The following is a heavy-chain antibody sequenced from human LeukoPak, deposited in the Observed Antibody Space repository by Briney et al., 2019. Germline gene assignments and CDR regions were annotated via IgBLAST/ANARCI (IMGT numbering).Heavy chain of an antibody. CDR2: IHHSGNS. Sequence: PSETLSLTCTVSGGSISSRSYYWGWIRQPPGKGLEWIGSIHHSGNSYYNPSLKSRVTVSVHTSENQFSLKLSSVTAADTAVYYCARRPSDGGRGVEYFDSWGQGTLVTVSS. CDR3: ARRPSDGGRGVEYFDS. D-gene: IGHD4-23*01. J-gene: IGHJ4*02. V-gene: IGHV4-39*01. CDR1: GGSISSRSYY.